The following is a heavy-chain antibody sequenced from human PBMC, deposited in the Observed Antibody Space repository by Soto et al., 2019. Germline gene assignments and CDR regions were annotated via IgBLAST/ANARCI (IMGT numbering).Heavy chain of an antibody. V-gene: IGHV4-31*03. CDR1: GGSISSGGYY. CDR2: IYYSGST. D-gene: IGHD3-10*01. CDR3: ARVGGYYYGSGSSAFWYDA. Sequence: LSLTCTVSGGSISSGGYYWSWIRQHPGKGLEWIGYIYYSGSTYYNPSLKSRVTISVDTSKNQFSLKLGSVTAADTAVYYCARVGGYYYGSGSSAFWYDAWGQGTLVTVSS. J-gene: IGHJ5*02.